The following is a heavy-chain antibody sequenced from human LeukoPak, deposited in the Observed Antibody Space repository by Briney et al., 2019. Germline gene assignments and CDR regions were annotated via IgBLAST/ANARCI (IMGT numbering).Heavy chain of an antibody. CDR1: GDSFNSNW. CDR2: IYPGDSDT. V-gene: IGHV5-51*01. D-gene: IGHD1-26*01. Sequence: GESLKISCKGSGDSFNSNWIGWVRQMPEKGLEWMGIIYPGDSDTRYSPSFQGQVTISADKSISTAYLQCSSLKASDTAMYYCARLMPQWGLDYWRQGTLVTVSS. J-gene: IGHJ4*02. CDR3: ARLMPQWGLDY.